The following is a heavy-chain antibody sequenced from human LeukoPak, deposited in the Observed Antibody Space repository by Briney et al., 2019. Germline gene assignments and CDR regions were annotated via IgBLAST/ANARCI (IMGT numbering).Heavy chain of an antibody. D-gene: IGHD3-22*01. Sequence: GGSLRLSCEASGFSFSIYNMNWVRLAPGKGLEWVSSISGSSSHVWYADSVKGRFTSSRDNAKNSLYLQMSSLRVEDTAVYYCARDQYYSDSSGYPYDIWGQGTMVTVSS. J-gene: IGHJ3*02. V-gene: IGHV3-21*01. CDR2: ISGSSSHV. CDR3: ARDQYYSDSSGYPYDI. CDR1: GFSFSIYN.